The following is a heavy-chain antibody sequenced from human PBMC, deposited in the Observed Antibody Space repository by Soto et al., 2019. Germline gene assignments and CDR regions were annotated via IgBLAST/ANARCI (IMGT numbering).Heavy chain of an antibody. V-gene: IGHV3-7*01. D-gene: IGHD6-19*01. CDR3: ARDADASGWYHYGMDV. J-gene: IGHJ6*02. CDR2: IKQDGSEK. CDR1: GFTLSSYW. Sequence: EVQLVESGGGLVQPGGSLRLSCAASGFTLSSYWMNWVRQAPGKGLEWVANIKQDGSEKYYVDSVKGRFIISRDNAKNSLYLQMNSLRVEDTAVYYCARDADASGWYHYGMDVWGQGTMVTVSS.